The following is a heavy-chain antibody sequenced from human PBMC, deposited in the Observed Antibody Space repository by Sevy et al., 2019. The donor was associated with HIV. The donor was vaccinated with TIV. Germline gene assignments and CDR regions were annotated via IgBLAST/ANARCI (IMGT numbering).Heavy chain of an antibody. CDR3: ARVFYYDYSGPGY. Sequence: ASVKVSCKTSGYTFTNYYIHWVRQAPGQGLEWMGLINPSGGSTSYAQKFQGRVTMTRDTSTSTVYMELSSLRSEDTAVYYRARVFYYDYSGPGYWGQGTLVTVSS. D-gene: IGHD3-22*01. J-gene: IGHJ4*02. CDR2: INPSGGST. V-gene: IGHV1-46*03. CDR1: GYTFTNYY.